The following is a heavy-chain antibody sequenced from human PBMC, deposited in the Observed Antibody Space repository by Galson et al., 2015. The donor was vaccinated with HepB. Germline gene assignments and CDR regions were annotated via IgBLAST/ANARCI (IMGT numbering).Heavy chain of an antibody. Sequence: SLRLSCAASGFTFNDYDMHWVRQAPGKGLEWVAIISYDGSDKYYADSVKGRFTISRDNSKNTLYLQMNSLRAEDTAVYYCAKGGGHYCMDVWGKGTTVTVSS. CDR1: GFTFNDYD. CDR3: AKGGGHYCMDV. D-gene: IGHD1-26*01. CDR2: ISYDGSDK. V-gene: IGHV3-30*18. J-gene: IGHJ6*03.